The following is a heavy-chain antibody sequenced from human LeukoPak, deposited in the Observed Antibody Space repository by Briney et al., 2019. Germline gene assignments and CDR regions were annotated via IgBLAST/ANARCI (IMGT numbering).Heavy chain of an antibody. CDR1: GFTFSSYS. Sequence: PGGSLRLSCAASGFTFSSYSMNWVRQAPGKGLEWVAVISYDGSNKYYADSVKGRFTISRDNSKNTLYLQMNSLRAEDTAVYYCAKEVLGSGTLIWAFYYGMDVWGQGTTVTVSS. V-gene: IGHV3-30*18. CDR3: AKEVLGSGTLIWAFYYGMDV. CDR2: ISYDGSNK. J-gene: IGHJ6*02. D-gene: IGHD3-10*01.